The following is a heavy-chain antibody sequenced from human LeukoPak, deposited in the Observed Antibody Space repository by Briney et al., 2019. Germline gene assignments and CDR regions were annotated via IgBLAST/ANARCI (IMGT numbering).Heavy chain of an antibody. V-gene: IGHV1-18*01. CDR1: GYTFTNYG. J-gene: IGHJ4*02. Sequence: ASVKVSCKASGYTFTNYGISWVRQAPGQGLEWMGWISTYNGNTNYAQKFQGRVTMTTDTSTSTAYMELRSLRSDDTAVYYCARENYDILTGYPDYWGQGTLVTVSS. D-gene: IGHD3-9*01. CDR2: ISTYNGNT. CDR3: ARENYDILTGYPDY.